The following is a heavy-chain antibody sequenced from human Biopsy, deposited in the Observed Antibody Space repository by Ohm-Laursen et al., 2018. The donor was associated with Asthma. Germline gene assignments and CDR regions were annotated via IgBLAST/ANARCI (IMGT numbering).Heavy chain of an antibody. CDR2: ISYDGNHK. J-gene: IGHJ4*02. Sequence: SLRLSCAASGFMFRSFGMHWVRQAPGKGLEWVAVISYDGNHKFYEDSVKGRFTISRDNSKNTLYLQMNSLRTEDTAVYYCAKGDSSGWSHYYFDYWGQGTLVTVSS. V-gene: IGHV3-30*18. D-gene: IGHD6-19*01. CDR3: AKGDSSGWSHYYFDY. CDR1: GFMFRSFG.